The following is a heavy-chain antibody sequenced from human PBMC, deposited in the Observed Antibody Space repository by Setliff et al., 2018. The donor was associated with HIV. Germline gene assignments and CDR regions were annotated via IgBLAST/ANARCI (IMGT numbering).Heavy chain of an antibody. J-gene: IGHJ3*01. CDR3: ARDQADVYNYLLSGAFDF. D-gene: IGHD3-10*01. CDR1: GASISSGNYY. Sequence: PSETLSLICTVSGASISSGNYYWSWIRQPAGKGLEWIGRIYTSGSTNYNPSLKSRVTISLDTSKNQFSLKLSSVTAADTAVYYCARDQADVYNYLLSGAFDFWGQGAMVTV. V-gene: IGHV4-61*02. CDR2: IYTSGST.